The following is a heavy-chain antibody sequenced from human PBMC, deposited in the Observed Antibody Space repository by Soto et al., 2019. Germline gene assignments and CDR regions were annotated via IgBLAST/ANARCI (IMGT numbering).Heavy chain of an antibody. J-gene: IGHJ5*02. CDR2: INAGNGNT. Sequence: ASVKGSCKASGYSFTSYGISWRRNAPGQGLEWMGWINAGNGNTKYSQKFQGRVTITRDTSASTAYMELSSLRSEDTAVFYCARVGFGELLLPFDPWGQGTLVTVSS. CDR1: GYSFTSYG. D-gene: IGHD3-10*01. CDR3: ARVGFGELLLPFDP. V-gene: IGHV1-3*01.